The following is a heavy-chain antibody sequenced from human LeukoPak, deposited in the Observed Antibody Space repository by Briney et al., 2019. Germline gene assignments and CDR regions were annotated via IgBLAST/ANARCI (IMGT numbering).Heavy chain of an antibody. CDR2: IYYSGST. CDR3: ARVGCSSTSCYRAFDY. V-gene: IGHV4-59*01. J-gene: IGHJ4*02. Sequence: SETLSLTCTVSGGSISSYYWSWIRQPPGKGLEWIGYIYYSGSTNYSPSLKSRVTISVDTSKNQFSLKLSSVTAADTAVYYCARVGCSSTSCYRAFDYWGQGTLVTVSS. D-gene: IGHD2-2*01. CDR1: GGSISSYY.